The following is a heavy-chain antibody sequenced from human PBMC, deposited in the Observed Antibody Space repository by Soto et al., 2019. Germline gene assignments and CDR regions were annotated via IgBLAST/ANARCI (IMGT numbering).Heavy chain of an antibody. CDR1: GFTFGDYA. V-gene: IGHV3-49*03. Sequence: PGGSLRLSCTASGFTFGDYAMSWFRQAPGKGQEWVGFIRSKAYGGTTHYAASVKGRFTISRDDSKSIAYLQMNSLKTEDTAVYYCSTNYYDSSGYDNWFDPWGQGTLVTVSS. D-gene: IGHD3-22*01. CDR2: IRSKAYGGTT. J-gene: IGHJ5*02. CDR3: STNYYDSSGYDNWFDP.